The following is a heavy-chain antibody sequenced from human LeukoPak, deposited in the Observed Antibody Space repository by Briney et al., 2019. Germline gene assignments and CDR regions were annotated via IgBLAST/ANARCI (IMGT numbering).Heavy chain of an antibody. J-gene: IGHJ6*03. CDR3: AKGGYDFWSGYNYYMDV. CDR2: ISYDGSNK. Sequence: GGSLRLSCAASGFTFSSYGMHWVRQAPGKGLEWAAVISYDGSNKYYADSVKGRFTISRDNSKNTLYLQMNSLRAEDTAVYYCAKGGYDFWSGYNYYMDVWGKGTTVTVSS. CDR1: GFTFSSYG. D-gene: IGHD3-3*01. V-gene: IGHV3-30*18.